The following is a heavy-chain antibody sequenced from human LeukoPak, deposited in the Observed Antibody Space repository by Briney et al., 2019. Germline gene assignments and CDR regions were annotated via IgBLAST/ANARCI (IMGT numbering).Heavy chain of an antibody. CDR3: AELGITMIGGV. J-gene: IGHJ6*04. V-gene: IGHV3-23*01. CDR1: GFTFMNYA. D-gene: IGHD3-10*02. Sequence: GGSLGLSCATSGFTFMNYAMSWVRQAPGKGREWVSGISGSGGSTYYADSVKGRFTISRDNAKNSLYLQMNSLRAEDTAVYYCAELGITMIGGVWGKGTTVTISS. CDR2: ISGSGGST.